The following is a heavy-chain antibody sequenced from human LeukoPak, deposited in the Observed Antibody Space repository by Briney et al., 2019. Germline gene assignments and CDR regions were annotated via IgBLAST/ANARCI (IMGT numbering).Heavy chain of an antibody. V-gene: IGHV4-4*07. CDR1: GGFMSPYH. CDR3: ARDPFRSSFDP. CDR2: LHTSGNK. D-gene: IGHD6-13*01. Sequence: PSETLSLTCTVSGGFMSPYHWTWIRQPAGKGLEWIGRLHTSGNKNYNPSLKGRVTISVDTSKNQFSLEMTSVTAADTAVYFCARDPFRSSFDPWGQGILVTVSS. J-gene: IGHJ5*02.